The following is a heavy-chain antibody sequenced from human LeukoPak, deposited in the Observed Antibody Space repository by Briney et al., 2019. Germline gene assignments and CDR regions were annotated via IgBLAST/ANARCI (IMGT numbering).Heavy chain of an antibody. Sequence: PSVTLSLTCTLSGASISTYYWSWIRQPPGKGLEWIGYIYYSGSTNYNPSLKSRVTISVDTSKNQFSLKLSSVTAADTAVYYCARSYCRSSSCYAKTLVDLWGQGILVTVSS. V-gene: IGHV4-59*01. J-gene: IGHJ4*02. D-gene: IGHD2-2*01. CDR3: ARSYCRSSSCYAKTLVDL. CDR1: GASISTYY. CDR2: IYYSGST.